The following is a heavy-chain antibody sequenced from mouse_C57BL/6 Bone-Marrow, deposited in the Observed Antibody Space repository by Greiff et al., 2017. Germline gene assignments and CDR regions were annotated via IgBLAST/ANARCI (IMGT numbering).Heavy chain of an antibody. CDR1: GYTFTSYW. Sequence: VQLQQPGAELVRPGSSVKLSCKASGYTFTSYWMHWVKQRPIQGLEWIGNIDPSDSETHYNQKFKDKATLTVDKSSSTAYMQLSSLTSEDSAVYYCARGRVYYYGSRPFDYWGQGTTLTVSS. J-gene: IGHJ2*01. CDR2: IDPSDSET. CDR3: ARGRVYYYGSRPFDY. D-gene: IGHD1-1*01. V-gene: IGHV1-52*01.